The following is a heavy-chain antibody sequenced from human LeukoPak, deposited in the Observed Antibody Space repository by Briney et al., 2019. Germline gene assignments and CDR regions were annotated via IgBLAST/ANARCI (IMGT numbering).Heavy chain of an antibody. D-gene: IGHD2-15*01. V-gene: IGHV3-53*01. CDR2: IYSGGST. Sequence: PGGSLRLSCAASGFTVSSNHMSWVRQAPGKGLEWVSLIYSGGSTYYADSVKGRFTISRDNSKNTLYLRMNSLRAEDTAVYYCARVPYCSGGSCYSYDYYGMDVWGQGTTVTVSS. J-gene: IGHJ6*02. CDR3: ARVPYCSGGSCYSYDYYGMDV. CDR1: GFTVSSNH.